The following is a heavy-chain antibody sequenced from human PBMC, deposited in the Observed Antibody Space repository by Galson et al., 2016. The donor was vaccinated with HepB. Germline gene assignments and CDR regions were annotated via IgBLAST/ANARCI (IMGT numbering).Heavy chain of an antibody. J-gene: IGHJ4*02. CDR1: GFTFSSFA. CDR3: AKDPRGGENKLPPSFDY. CDR2: ISVGGHST. D-gene: IGHD2/OR15-2a*01. V-gene: IGHV3-23*01. Sequence: SLRLSCAASGFTFSSFAMSWVRQAPGKGLEWVSSISVGGHSTYYADSVKGRFTISRDNSKDTLSLQMNSLRAEDTAVYYCAKDPRGGENKLPPSFDYWGQGTLVTVSS.